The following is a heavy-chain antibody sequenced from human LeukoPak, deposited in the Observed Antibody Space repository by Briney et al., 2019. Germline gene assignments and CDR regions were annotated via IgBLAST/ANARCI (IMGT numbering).Heavy chain of an antibody. CDR3: ARGPPHRGYCTNGVCYPPDY. CDR1: GGTFSSYA. J-gene: IGHJ4*02. V-gene: IGHV1-69*13. Sequence: SVKVSCKASGGTFSSYAIGWVRQAPGQGLEWMGGIIPIFGTANYAQKFQGRVTITADESTSTAYMELSSLRSEDTAVYYCARGPPHRGYCTNGVCYPPDYWGQGTLVTVSS. CDR2: IIPIFGTA. D-gene: IGHD2-8*01.